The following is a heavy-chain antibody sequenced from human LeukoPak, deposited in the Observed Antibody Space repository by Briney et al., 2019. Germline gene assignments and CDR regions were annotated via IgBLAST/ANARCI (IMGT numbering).Heavy chain of an antibody. V-gene: IGHV4-39*07. Sequence: SETLSLTCTVSGGSISSSSYYWGWIRQPPGKGLEWIGSIYYSGSTYYNPSLKSRVTISVDTSKNQFSLKLSSVTAADTAVYYCARDWGVVVVAATQNWFDPWGQGTLVTVSS. J-gene: IGHJ5*02. CDR2: IYYSGST. CDR1: GGSISSSSYY. D-gene: IGHD2-15*01. CDR3: ARDWGVVVVAATQNWFDP.